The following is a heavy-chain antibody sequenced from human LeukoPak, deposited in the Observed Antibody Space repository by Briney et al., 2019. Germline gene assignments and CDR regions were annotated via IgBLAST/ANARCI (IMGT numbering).Heavy chain of an antibody. J-gene: IGHJ4*02. V-gene: IGHV3-11*06. D-gene: IGHD4-11*01. Sequence: GGSLRLSCAASGFSFSTYDMIWIRQAPGRGLEWVSHISSSRSDYRRYAESVRGRFTISRDNAKNSVYLEMNGLTKNDTAVYYCARGQSHFDYWGQGTLVTVSS. CDR2: ISSSRSDYR. CDR3: ARGQSHFDY. CDR1: GFSFSTYD.